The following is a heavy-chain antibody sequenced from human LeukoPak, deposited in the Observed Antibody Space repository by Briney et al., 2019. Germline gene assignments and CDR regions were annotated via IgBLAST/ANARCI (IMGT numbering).Heavy chain of an antibody. V-gene: IGHV1-18*01. D-gene: IGHD3-16*01. Sequence: GASVKVSCKASDYTLSSYGISWVRQAPGQGLEWMGWISLSNGNTKYVQKLQDRVTMTADTSTSTAYMEVRSLRSDDTAVYYCARDELGSFDYWGQGTLVTVYS. CDR3: ARDELGSFDY. J-gene: IGHJ4*02. CDR1: DYTLSSYG. CDR2: ISLSNGNT.